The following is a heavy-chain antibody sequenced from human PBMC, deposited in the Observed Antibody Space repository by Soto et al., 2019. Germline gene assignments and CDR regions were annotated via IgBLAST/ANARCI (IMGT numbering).Heavy chain of an antibody. J-gene: IGHJ6*02. CDR3: ARQTITMVRTSRYYYYGMDV. V-gene: IGHV4-39*01. Sequence: ETLSLTCTVSGGSISSSSYYWGWIRQPPGKGLEWIGSIYYSGSTYYNPSLKSRVTISVDTSKNQFSLKLSSVTAADTAVYYCARQTITMVRTSRYYYYGMDVWGQGTTVTSP. D-gene: IGHD3-10*01. CDR2: IYYSGST. CDR1: GGSISSSSYY.